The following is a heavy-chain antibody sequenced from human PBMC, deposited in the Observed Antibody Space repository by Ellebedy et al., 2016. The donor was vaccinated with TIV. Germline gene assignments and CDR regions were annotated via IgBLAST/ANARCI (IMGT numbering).Heavy chain of an antibody. CDR3: ARISSGRSFYGMDV. D-gene: IGHD6-19*01. J-gene: IGHJ6*02. CDR1: GFSSSDYY. Sequence: GGSLRLSXAASGFSSSDYYMSWIRQAPGKGLEWVSYISDSGSMIHYADSVKGRFTISRDNSKNSPYLQMNNLRAEDTAVYYCARISSGRSFYGMDVWGQGTTVTVSS. V-gene: IGHV3-11*01. CDR2: ISDSGSMI.